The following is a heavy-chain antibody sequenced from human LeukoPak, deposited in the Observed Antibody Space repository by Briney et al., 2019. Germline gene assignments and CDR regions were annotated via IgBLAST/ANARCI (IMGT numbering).Heavy chain of an antibody. CDR3: ARDRGIAARLDAFDI. V-gene: IGHV1-69*04. D-gene: IGHD6-6*01. CDR1: GGTFSSYA. CDR2: IIPILGIA. Sequence: SVKVSCKASGGTFSSYAISWVRQAPGQGLEWMGRIIPILGIANYAQKFQGRVTITADKSTSTAYMELSSLRSEDTAVYYCARDRGIAARLDAFDIWGQGTMVTVSS. J-gene: IGHJ3*02.